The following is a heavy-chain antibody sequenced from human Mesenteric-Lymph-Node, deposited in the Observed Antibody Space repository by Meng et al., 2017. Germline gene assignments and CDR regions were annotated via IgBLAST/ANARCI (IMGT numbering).Heavy chain of an antibody. CDR2: INGDGSST. Sequence: GESLKISCAASGFTFTDHWMHWVRQAPGKGLVWVSRINGDGSSTSYADSVKGRFTISRDNAKNTLYLQMNSLRAEDTAVYFCARALNDGGGETFWGQGMLVTVSS. V-gene: IGHV3-74*01. J-gene: IGHJ4*02. CDR3: ARALNDGGGETF. CDR1: GFTFTDHW. D-gene: IGHD2-21*01.